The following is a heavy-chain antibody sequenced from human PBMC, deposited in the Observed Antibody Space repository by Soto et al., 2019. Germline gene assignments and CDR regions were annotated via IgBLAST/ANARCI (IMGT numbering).Heavy chain of an antibody. CDR2: INTDGTIT. CDR1: GFTFSSYW. CDR3: VRNLDV. Sequence: LRLSCAASGFTFSSYWMRWVRQAPGKGLVLVSHINTDGTITSYADSVKGRFTISRDNARNTLYLQMNSLRAEDTAMYYCVRNLDVWGKGTTVTVSS. V-gene: IGHV3-74*01. J-gene: IGHJ6*04.